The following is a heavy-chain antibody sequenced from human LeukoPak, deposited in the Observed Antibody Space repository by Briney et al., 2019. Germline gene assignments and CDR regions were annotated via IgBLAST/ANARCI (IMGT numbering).Heavy chain of an antibody. J-gene: IGHJ5*02. CDR3: ATGMYYYGSGTQRVSWFDP. Sequence: ASVRVSCKVSGYTLTELSMHWVRQAPGKGLEWMGCFDPEDGETIYAQKFQGRVTMTEDTSTDTAYMELSSLRSEDTAVYYCATGMYYYGSGTQRVSWFDPWGQGTLVTVSS. D-gene: IGHD3-10*01. V-gene: IGHV1-24*01. CDR1: GYTLTELS. CDR2: FDPEDGET.